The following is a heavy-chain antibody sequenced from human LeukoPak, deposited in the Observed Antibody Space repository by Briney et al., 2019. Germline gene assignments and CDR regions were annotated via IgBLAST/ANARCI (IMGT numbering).Heavy chain of an antibody. CDR1: GFTFSSYA. CDR2: ISGSGGST. CDR3: AKAGRRAARIRDDYYYYYMDV. V-gene: IGHV3-23*01. D-gene: IGHD6-6*01. Sequence: GGSLRLSCAASGFTFSSYAMSWVRQAPGKGLEWVSAISGSGGSTYYADSVKGRFTISRDNSKNTLYLQMNSLRAEDTAVYYCAKAGRRAARIRDDYYYYYMDVWGKGTTVTVSS. J-gene: IGHJ6*03.